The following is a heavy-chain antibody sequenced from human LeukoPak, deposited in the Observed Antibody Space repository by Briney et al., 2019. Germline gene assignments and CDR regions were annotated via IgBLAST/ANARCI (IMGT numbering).Heavy chain of an antibody. Sequence: SETLSLTCTVSGGSISSYNYYWGWIRQPPGKGLEWIGEINHSGSTNYNPSLKSRVTISVDTSKNQFSLKLSSVTAADTAVYYCARCPQLYYSSSWYGGSRGFDYWGQGTLVTVSS. CDR3: ARCPQLYYSSSWYGGSRGFDY. J-gene: IGHJ4*02. D-gene: IGHD6-13*01. CDR2: INHSGST. CDR1: GGSISSYNYY. V-gene: IGHV4-39*07.